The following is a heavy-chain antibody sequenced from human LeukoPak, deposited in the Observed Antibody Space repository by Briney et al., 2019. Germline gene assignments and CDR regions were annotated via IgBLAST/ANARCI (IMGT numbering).Heavy chain of an antibody. CDR3: ARERMMGYNRFDP. D-gene: IGHD2-15*01. J-gene: IGHJ5*02. CDR2: ISSSGSTI. CDR1: GFTFSSYE. V-gene: IGHV3-48*03. Sequence: PGGSLRLSCAASGFTFSSYEMNWVRQAPGKGLEWVSYISSSGSTIYYADSVKGRFTISRDNAKNSLYLQMNSLRAEDTAVYYCARERMMGYNRFDPRGQGTLVTVSS.